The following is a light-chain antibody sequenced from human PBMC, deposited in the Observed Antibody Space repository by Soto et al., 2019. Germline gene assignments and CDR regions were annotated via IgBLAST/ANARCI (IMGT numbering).Light chain of an antibody. CDR1: QDIKRF. J-gene: IGKJ4*01. CDR3: QQVNTYPVT. CDR2: TIS. V-gene: IGKV1-9*01. Sequence: DVQLTQSPSFLAASVGDRLTITCRASQDIKRFLAWYQQKPGKAPKLLIYTISTLQSGVPSRFSGSGSGTEFTLTISRLQPEDFATYYCQQVNTYPVTFGGGTKVEI.